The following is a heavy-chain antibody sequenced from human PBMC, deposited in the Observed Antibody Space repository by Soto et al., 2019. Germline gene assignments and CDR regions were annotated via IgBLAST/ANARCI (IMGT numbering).Heavy chain of an antibody. J-gene: IGHJ4*02. V-gene: IGHV1-18*01. CDR2: ISAYNGNT. CDR1: GYTFTSYG. D-gene: IGHD6-6*01. Sequence: QVQLVQSGAEVKKPGASVKVSCKASGYTFTSYGISWVRQAPGQGLEWMGWISAYNGNTNYAQKLQGRVTMTTDTSTSTAYMELSSLRSDDTAVYYCARLPDSSSDQTTKPFDYWGQGTLVTVSS. CDR3: ARLPDSSSDQTTKPFDY.